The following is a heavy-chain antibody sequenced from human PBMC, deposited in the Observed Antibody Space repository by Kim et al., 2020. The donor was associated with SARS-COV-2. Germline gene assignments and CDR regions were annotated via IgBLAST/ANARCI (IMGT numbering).Heavy chain of an antibody. D-gene: IGHD6-13*01. J-gene: IGHJ4*02. CDR3: ARGYRQQLVLASLTSH. Sequence: ASVKVSCKASGYTFTSYAMNWVRQAPGQGLEWMGWINTNTGNPTYAQGFTGRFVFSLDTSVSTAYLQISSLKAEDTAVYYCARGYRQQLVLASLTSHWGQATLATASS. CDR1: GYTFTSYA. CDR2: INTNTGNP. V-gene: IGHV7-4-1*02.